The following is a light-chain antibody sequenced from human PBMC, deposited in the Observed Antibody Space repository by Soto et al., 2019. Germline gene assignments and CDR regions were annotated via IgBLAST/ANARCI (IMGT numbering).Light chain of an antibody. Sequence: EIVMTQSPATLSVSPGERATLSCRASQSVSSNYLTWYQQTPGQAPRLLIYGASTRATSIPARFSGSGSGTDFTLTISRLEPEDFAVYYCQQYGRSGTFGQGTKV. V-gene: IGKV3-20*01. J-gene: IGKJ1*01. CDR3: QQYGRSGT. CDR1: QSVSSNY. CDR2: GAS.